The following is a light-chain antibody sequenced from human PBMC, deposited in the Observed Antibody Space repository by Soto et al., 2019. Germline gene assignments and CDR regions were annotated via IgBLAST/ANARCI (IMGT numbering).Light chain of an antibody. CDR3: QQYNSYPWT. Sequence: AIQLTQSPSSLSASVGDRVTITCRASQGIRRSLAWFQQKAGNPPKVLIYEASVLETGVSSRFSGSGSGTDFTLSISSLQPEDFATYYCQQYNSYPWTFGQGTTVEVK. CDR2: EAS. J-gene: IGKJ1*01. CDR1: QGIRRS. V-gene: IGKV1-13*02.